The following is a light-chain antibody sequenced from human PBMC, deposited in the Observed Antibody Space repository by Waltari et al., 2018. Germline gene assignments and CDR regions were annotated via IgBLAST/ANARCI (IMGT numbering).Light chain of an antibody. V-gene: IGLV3-1*01. CDR2: QDS. CDR3: QAWDSGVV. J-gene: IGLJ3*02. Sequence: SYELTQPPSVSVSPGPTASITCSGDKLGDKYVCWYQQRPGHSPEVVIYQDSLRPSGIPERFSGSNSGNTATLTISGTQPVDDADYYCQAWDSGVVFGGGTKLTVL. CDR1: KLGDKY.